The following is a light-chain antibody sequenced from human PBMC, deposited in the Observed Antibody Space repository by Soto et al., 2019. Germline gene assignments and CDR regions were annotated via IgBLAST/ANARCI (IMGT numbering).Light chain of an antibody. CDR2: GTS. J-gene: IGKJ2*01. CDR3: QLDNKLPYT. CDR1: HSLCRT. V-gene: IGKV3-15*01. Sequence: EIVMTQSPVALSVSPVDRAALSGRASHSLCRTFAWYQQRPGQAPRVLIYGTSTRLTGVPARFSGSGSGTDFTLTISRLQSEDFAIYYCQLDNKLPYTFGQGTRLEIK.